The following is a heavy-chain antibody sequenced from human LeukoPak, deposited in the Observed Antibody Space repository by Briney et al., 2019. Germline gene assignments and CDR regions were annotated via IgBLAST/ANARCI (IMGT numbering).Heavy chain of an antibody. V-gene: IGHV1-2*02. CDR2: INPNSGGT. CDR3: ATIRSDDYGDYGRVSTNWFDP. Sequence: GASVKVSCKASGYTFTGYYMHWVRQAPGQGLEWMGWINPNSGGTNYAQKLQGRVTMTTDTSTSTAYMELRSLRSDDTAVYYCATIRSDDYGDYGRVSTNWFDPWGQGTLVTVSS. J-gene: IGHJ5*02. CDR1: GYTFTGYY. D-gene: IGHD4-17*01.